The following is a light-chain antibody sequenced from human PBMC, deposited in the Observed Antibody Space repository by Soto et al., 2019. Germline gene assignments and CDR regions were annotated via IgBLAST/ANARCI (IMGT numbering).Light chain of an antibody. V-gene: IGKV3-15*01. Sequence: EIVMTQSPATLSVSPGERASLSCRASQSISTNLAWYQQKPGQAPRLLIYGASTRATGIPARFSGSGSGTEFTLTISSPQSEYFAVYYCQQYDKWPLPFCPGTKSDIK. CDR3: QQYDKWPLP. CDR1: QSISTN. J-gene: IGKJ3*01. CDR2: GAS.